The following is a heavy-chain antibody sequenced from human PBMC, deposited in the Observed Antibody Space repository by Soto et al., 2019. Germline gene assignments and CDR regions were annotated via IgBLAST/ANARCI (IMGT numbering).Heavy chain of an antibody. CDR2: IYYSGST. CDR3: ARDRALVVAAPAPWFDP. CDR1: GGSISSGDYY. V-gene: IGHV4-30-4*01. D-gene: IGHD2-15*01. J-gene: IGHJ5*02. Sequence: SETLSLTCTVSGGSISSGDYYWSWIRQPPGKGLEWIGYIYYSGSTYYNPSLKSRVTISVDTSKNQFSLKLSSVTAADTAVYYCARDRALVVAAPAPWFDPWGQGTLVTVSS.